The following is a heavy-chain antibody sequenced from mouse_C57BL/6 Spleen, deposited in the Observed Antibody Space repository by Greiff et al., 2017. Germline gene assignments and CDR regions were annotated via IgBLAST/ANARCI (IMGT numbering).Heavy chain of an antibody. CDR1: GFNIKDDY. CDR3: TGTAQATLYYFDY. V-gene: IGHV14-4*01. J-gene: IGHJ2*01. Sequence: EVMLVESGAELVRPGASVKLSCTASGFNIKDDYMHWVKQRPEQGLEWIGWIDPENGDTEYASKFQGKATITADTSSNTAYLQLSSLTSEDTAVYYCTGTAQATLYYFDYWGQGTTLTVSS. D-gene: IGHD3-2*02. CDR2: IDPENGDT.